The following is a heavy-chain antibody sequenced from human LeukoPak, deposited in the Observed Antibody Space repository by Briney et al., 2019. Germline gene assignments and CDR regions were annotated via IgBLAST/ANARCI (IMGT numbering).Heavy chain of an antibody. CDR3: AKGRWFGEENWFDP. D-gene: IGHD3-10*01. CDR1: GFTFNSYA. Sequence: GGSLRLSCAASGFTFNSYAMSWVRQAPGKGMEWVSAISGSGGSTYYADSVKGRFTISRDNSKNTLYLQMNSLRAEDTAVYYCAKGRWFGEENWFDPWGQGTLVTVSS. CDR2: ISGSGGST. V-gene: IGHV3-23*01. J-gene: IGHJ5*02.